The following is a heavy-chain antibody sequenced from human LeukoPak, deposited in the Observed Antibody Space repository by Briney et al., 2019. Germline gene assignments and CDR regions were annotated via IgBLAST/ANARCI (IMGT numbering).Heavy chain of an antibody. D-gene: IGHD1-26*01. CDR2: IKQDGSEK. Sequence: GGSLRLSCAASGFTFSSYWMSWVRQAPGKGLEWVANIKQDGSEKYYVDSVKGRFTISRGNAKNSLYLQMNSLRAEDTAVYYCARGIPYSGSYYGFDYWGQGTLVTVSS. CDR3: ARGIPYSGSYYGFDY. J-gene: IGHJ4*02. CDR1: GFTFSSYW. V-gene: IGHV3-7*03.